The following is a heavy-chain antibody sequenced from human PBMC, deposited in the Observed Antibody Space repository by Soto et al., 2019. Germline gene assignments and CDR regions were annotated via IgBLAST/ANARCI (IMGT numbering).Heavy chain of an antibody. J-gene: IGHJ4*02. Sequence: GGSLRLSCAASGFPFSSYAMSWVRQAPGKGLEWVSAISGSGGSTYYADSVKGRFTISRDNSKNTLYLQMNSLRAEDTAVYYCAKGIVARPNYFDYWGQGTLVTVSS. CDR2: ISGSGGST. D-gene: IGHD6-6*01. CDR1: GFPFSSYA. CDR3: AKGIVARPNYFDY. V-gene: IGHV3-23*01.